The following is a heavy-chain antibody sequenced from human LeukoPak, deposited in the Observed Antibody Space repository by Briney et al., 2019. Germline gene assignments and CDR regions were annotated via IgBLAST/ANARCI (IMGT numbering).Heavy chain of an antibody. CDR3: ARVFQGPSKTRYYYDSSGYYYDQNHDFDY. V-gene: IGHV1-2*06. J-gene: IGHJ4*02. D-gene: IGHD3-22*01. CDR2: INPNSGGT. Sequence: ASVKVSCKASGYTFTGYYMHWVRQAPGQGLEWMGRINPNSGGTNYAQKSQGRVTMTRDTSISTAYMELSRLRSDDTAVYYCARVFQGPSKTRYYYDSSGYYYDQNHDFDYWGQGTLVTVSS. CDR1: GYTFTGYY.